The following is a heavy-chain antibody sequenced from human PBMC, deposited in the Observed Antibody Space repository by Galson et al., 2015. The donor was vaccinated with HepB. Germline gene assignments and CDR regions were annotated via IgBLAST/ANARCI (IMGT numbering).Heavy chain of an antibody. CDR1: GFTFDDYA. V-gene: IGHV3-9*01. J-gene: IGHJ5*02. CDR3: AKDTVPGAGGGWFDP. Sequence: SLRLSCAASGFTFDDYAMHWVRQAPGKGLEWVSGISWNSGSIGYADSVKGRFTISRDNAKNSLYLQMNSLGAEDTALYYCAKDTVPGAGGGWFDPWGQGTLVTVTS. D-gene: IGHD3-10*01. CDR2: ISWNSGSI.